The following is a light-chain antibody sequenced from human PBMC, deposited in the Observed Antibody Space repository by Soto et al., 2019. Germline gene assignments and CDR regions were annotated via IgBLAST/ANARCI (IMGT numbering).Light chain of an antibody. CDR1: QSVSSS. V-gene: IGKV3-11*01. J-gene: IGKJ1*01. CDR3: QQRSKWPRS. Sequence: EIVLTQSPATLSLSPGERATLSCRASQSVSSSLAWYQQKPGHAPRLLIYDASNRATGIPARFSGSGSGTDFTLTLSSLEPEDFAVYYCQQRSKWPRSFGQGTKVEIK. CDR2: DAS.